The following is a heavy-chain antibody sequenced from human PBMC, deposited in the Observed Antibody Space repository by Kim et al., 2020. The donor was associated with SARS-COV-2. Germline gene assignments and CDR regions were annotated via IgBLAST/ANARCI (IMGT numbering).Heavy chain of an antibody. CDR1: GFTFSSYT. Sequence: GGSLRLSCAASGFTFSSYTMHWVRQAPGKGLEWVALISNDGSKKYYADSVKGRFTISRDNSKTTLYLQMNSLRAEDTAVYSCARGRGGSYVADLDYWGQG. CDR3: ARGRGGSYVADLDY. J-gene: IGHJ4*02. CDR2: ISNDGSKK. D-gene: IGHD1-26*01. V-gene: IGHV3-30-3*01.